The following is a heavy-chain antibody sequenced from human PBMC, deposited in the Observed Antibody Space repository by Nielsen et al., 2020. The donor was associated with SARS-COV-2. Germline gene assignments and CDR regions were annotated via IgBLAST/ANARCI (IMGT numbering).Heavy chain of an antibody. Sequence: GGSLRLSCSASGFTFTTSGMHWVRQAPGKGLEWVSGISWNSGSIGYADSVKGRFTISRDNAKNSLYLQMNSLRAEDTAVYYCAKEMSGSVAGIDYWGQGTLVTVSS. CDR1: GFTFTTSG. D-gene: IGHD6-19*01. CDR3: AKEMSGSVAGIDY. CDR2: ISWNSGSI. J-gene: IGHJ4*02. V-gene: IGHV3-9*01.